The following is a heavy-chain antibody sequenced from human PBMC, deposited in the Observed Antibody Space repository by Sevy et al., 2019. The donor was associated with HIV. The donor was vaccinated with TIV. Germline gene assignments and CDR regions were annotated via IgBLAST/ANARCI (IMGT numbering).Heavy chain of an antibody. V-gene: IGHV3-7*01. CDR2: IKQDGSGK. CDR3: ARVRIWFFDY. Sequence: GGSLRLSCAASGFTFSSYSMSWVRQTPGKGLEWVANIKQDGSGKYYVDSVKGRFTISRDNAKNSLFLQMNSLRSEDTAVYYCARVRIWFFDYWGQGTLVTVSS. J-gene: IGHJ4*02. D-gene: IGHD3-9*01. CDR1: GFTFSSYS.